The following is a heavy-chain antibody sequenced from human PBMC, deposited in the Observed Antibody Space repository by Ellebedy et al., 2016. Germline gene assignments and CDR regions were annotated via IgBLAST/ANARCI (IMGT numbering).Heavy chain of an antibody. CDR3: ARDLGYSSSGSTQLGFDY. Sequence: ASVKVSCXASGYTFTGYYMHWVRQAPGQGLEWMGWISAYNGNTNYAQKLQGRVTMTTDTSTSTAYMELRSLRSDDTAVYYCARDLGYSSSGSTQLGFDYWGQGTLVTVSS. D-gene: IGHD6-13*01. V-gene: IGHV1-18*04. J-gene: IGHJ4*02. CDR2: ISAYNGNT. CDR1: GYTFTGYY.